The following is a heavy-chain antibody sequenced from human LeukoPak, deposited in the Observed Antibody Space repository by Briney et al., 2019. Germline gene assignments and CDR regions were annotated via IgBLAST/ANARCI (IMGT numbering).Heavy chain of an antibody. CDR1: GFTFSSYA. V-gene: IGHV3-23*01. J-gene: IGHJ4*02. CDR2: ISGSGGNT. CDR3: AKAPVTSCRGAFCYPFDY. D-gene: IGHD2-15*01. Sequence: GGSLRLSCAASGFTFSSYAMTWVRQAPGKGLEWVSGISGSGGNTYYTDSVSGRLSISRDNSKNTLYLQVNSLRAEDTAVYYCAKAPVTSCRGAFCYPFDYWGQGTLVTVSS.